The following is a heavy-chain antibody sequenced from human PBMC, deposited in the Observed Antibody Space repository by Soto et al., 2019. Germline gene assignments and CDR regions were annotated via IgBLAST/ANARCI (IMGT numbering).Heavy chain of an antibody. CDR3: ARDNSRQQLTNFDD. D-gene: IGHD6-13*01. CDR1: GYTFTSYY. V-gene: IGHV1-46*03. CDR2: INPSGSST. J-gene: IGHJ4*02. Sequence: ASVKVSCKASGYTFTSYYMHWVRQAPGQRLEWMGIINPSGSSTSYAQKYKGRVTMTRDTSTSTVYMELSSLRSEDTAVYYCARDNSRQQLTNFDDSGQGTLVTSPQ.